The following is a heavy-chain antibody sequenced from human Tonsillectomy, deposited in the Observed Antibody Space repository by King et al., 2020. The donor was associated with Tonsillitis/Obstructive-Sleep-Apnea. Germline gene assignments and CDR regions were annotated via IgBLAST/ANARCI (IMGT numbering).Heavy chain of an antibody. CDR3: ARDCGSGDAFDI. J-gene: IGHJ3*02. CDR2: ISGSRGNT. CDR1: RFTFSSYS. Sequence: VQLVESGGGLVKPGGSLRISCAASRFTFSSYSMNWVRQAPGKGLEWVSSISGSRGNTYYADSLKGRFTISRDNAKNSLYLQMNSLRAEDTAVYYCARDCGSGDAFDIWGQGTMVTVSS. D-gene: IGHD6-25*01. V-gene: IGHV3-21*01.